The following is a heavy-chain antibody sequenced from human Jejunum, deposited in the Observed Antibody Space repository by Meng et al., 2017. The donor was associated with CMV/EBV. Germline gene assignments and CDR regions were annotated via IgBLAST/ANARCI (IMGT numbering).Heavy chain of an antibody. Sequence: SGFSVNNSYMSWVRQAPGKGLECVSLIAGGGNTFYGDSVKGRFTISRDNSKNTLDLQMNSLTTDDTALYYCAIDLGSGNYYRGGTDKWGQGTLVTVSS. CDR2: IAGGGNT. CDR1: GFSVNNSY. V-gene: IGHV3-66*02. CDR3: AIDLGSGNYYRGGTDK. J-gene: IGHJ4*02. D-gene: IGHD1-26*01.